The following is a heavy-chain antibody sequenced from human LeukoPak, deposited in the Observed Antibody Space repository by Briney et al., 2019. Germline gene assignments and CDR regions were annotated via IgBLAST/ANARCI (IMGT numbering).Heavy chain of an antibody. Sequence: PGGSLRLSCAASGFTVSSNYMSWVRQAPGKGLEWVSVIYSGGSAYYADSVKGRFTISRDNSKNTLYLQMNSLRAEDTAVYYCARGPSYYDSSGYYLDYWGQGTLVTVYS. CDR3: ARGPSYYDSSGYYLDY. D-gene: IGHD3-22*01. J-gene: IGHJ4*02. V-gene: IGHV3-66*02. CDR2: IYSGGSA. CDR1: GFTVSSNY.